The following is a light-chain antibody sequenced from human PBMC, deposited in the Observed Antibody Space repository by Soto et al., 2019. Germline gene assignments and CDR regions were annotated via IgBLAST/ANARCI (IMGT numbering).Light chain of an antibody. CDR1: QGISTW. Sequence: DIQMTQFPSSLSASVGDRVNITCRASQGISTWLAWYQQKPERAPKSLIYAASRLQSGVPPRFSGSGSETDFTLTISSLQPEDFATYYCQQYHRYPRTFGQGTKVEIK. CDR3: QQYHRYPRT. CDR2: AAS. V-gene: IGKV1D-16*01. J-gene: IGKJ1*01.